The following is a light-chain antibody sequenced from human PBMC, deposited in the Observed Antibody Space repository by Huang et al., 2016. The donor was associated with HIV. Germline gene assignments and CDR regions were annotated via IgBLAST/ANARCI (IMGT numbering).Light chain of an antibody. V-gene: IGKV2-28*01. CDR3: MQALQTPFT. J-gene: IGKJ4*01. CDR2: LGS. CDR1: ESRLQRNGYNY. Sequence: EIVMPQSPLSLPVTPGEPAAISCRSSESRLQRNGYNYLDWYVQKPGQSPQILIYLGSNRAFWVPDRFSGSGSGTDFTLKISRVEAEDVGVYYCMQALQTPFTFGGGTKVEIK.